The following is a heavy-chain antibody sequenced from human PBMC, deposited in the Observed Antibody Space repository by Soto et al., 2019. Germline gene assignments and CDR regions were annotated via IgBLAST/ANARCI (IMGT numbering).Heavy chain of an antibody. Sequence: GGSLRLYCAASGFTFSSYGMHWVRQAPGKGLEWVAVISYDGINKYYADSVKGRFTISRDNSKNTLYLQVNSLRAEDTAVYYCAKSVYNWNDGFFDYWGQGTLVTV. J-gene: IGHJ4*02. CDR1: GFTFSSYG. CDR3: AKSVYNWNDGFFDY. D-gene: IGHD1-1*01. CDR2: ISYDGINK. V-gene: IGHV3-30*18.